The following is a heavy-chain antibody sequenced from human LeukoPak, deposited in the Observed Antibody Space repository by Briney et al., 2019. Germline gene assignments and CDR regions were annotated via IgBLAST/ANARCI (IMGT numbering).Heavy chain of an antibody. D-gene: IGHD3/OR15-3a*01. J-gene: IGHJ4*02. CDR1: GVSISSSNSY. V-gene: IGHV4-39*01. Sequence: SETLSLTCTVSGVSISSSNSYWGWTRQPPGKGLEWIGSIYYSGNTYYNASLKSQVSISIDTSKNQFSLKLTSVTAADTAVYYCARQTGSGLFILPGGQGTLVTVSS. CDR2: IYYSGNT. CDR3: ARQTGSGLFILP.